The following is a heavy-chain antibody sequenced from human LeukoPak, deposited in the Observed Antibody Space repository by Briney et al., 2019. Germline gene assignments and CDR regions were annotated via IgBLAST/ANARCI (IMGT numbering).Heavy chain of an antibody. J-gene: IGHJ3*02. V-gene: IGHV4-4*07. CDR2: IYPSGNT. Sequence: SETLSLTCIVSGASISTYYWSWIRQPAGKGLEWIGRIYPSGNTNYNSSRKSRVTMSVDTSKNQFSLKLSSVTAADTAVYYCARGRDDTFDIWGQGTVVTVSS. CDR3: ARGRDDTFDI. D-gene: IGHD3-9*01. CDR1: GASISTYY.